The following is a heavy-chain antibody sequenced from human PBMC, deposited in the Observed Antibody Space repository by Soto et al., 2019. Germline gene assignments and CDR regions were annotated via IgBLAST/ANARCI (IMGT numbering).Heavy chain of an antibody. CDR2: IYYSGST. D-gene: IGHD4-17*01. CDR1: GGSVSNTDSY. V-gene: IGHV4-30-4*01. J-gene: IGHJ6*02. Sequence: TLSLTCTVSGGSVSNTDSYWSWIRQPPGKGLEWIGYIYYSGSTYYNPSLKSRVTISVDTSKNQFSLKLSSVTAADTAVYYCARDPTVTRFYYGMDVWGQGTTVTVSS. CDR3: ARDPTVTRFYYGMDV.